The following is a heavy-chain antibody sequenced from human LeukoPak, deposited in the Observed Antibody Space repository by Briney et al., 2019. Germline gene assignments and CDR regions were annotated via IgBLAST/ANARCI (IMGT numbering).Heavy chain of an antibody. Sequence: GGSLRLSCAASGITFSNYWMSWVRQAPGKGREWVANINPDGSEKNYAHSVKGRFTISRDNAKNSLSLQMNSLRAEDTAVYYCATEPGIGYAFDIWGQGRMVTVSS. CDR3: ATEPGIGYAFDI. V-gene: IGHV3-7*01. CDR1: GITFSNYW. D-gene: IGHD2-15*01. CDR2: INPDGSEK. J-gene: IGHJ3*02.